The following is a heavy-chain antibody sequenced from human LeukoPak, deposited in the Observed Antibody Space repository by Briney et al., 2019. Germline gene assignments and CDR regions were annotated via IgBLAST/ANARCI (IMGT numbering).Heavy chain of an antibody. J-gene: IGHJ4*02. Sequence: GGSLRLSCAASGFTFSSYAMSWVRQAPGKGLEWVSTISGSGGSTYYADSVKGRFTISRDNSKNTLFLQMNSLRAEDTAVYYCAKDGGLWVSAHWGDSWGRGTLVTVSS. CDR2: ISGSGGST. CDR1: GFTFSSYA. CDR3: AKDGGLWVSAHWGDS. D-gene: IGHD7-27*01. V-gene: IGHV3-23*01.